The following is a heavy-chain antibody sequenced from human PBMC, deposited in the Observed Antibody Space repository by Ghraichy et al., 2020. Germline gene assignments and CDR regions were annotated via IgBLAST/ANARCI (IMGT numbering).Heavy chain of an antibody. CDR2: INHSGST. D-gene: IGHD2-2*01. V-gene: IGHV4-34*01. CDR3: ARANVVVPAAIENYYYYYGMDV. J-gene: IGHJ6*02. CDR1: GGSFSGYY. Sequence: SETLSPTCAVYGGSFSGYYWSWIRQPPGKGLEWIGEINHSGSTNYNPSLKSRVTISVDTSKNQFSLKLSSVTAADTAVYYCARANVVVPAAIENYYYYYGMDVWGQGTTVTVSS.